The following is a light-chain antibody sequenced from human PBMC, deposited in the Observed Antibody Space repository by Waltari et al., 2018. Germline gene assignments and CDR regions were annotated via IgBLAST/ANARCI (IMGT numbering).Light chain of an antibody. V-gene: IGLV1-36*01. CDR3: SSYTTRNTIVL. CDR2: YND. CDR1: SSNIGNNT. Sequence: QSVLTQPPSVSGAPRQRVTISCSGSSSNIGNNTVNWYHQLPGKAPNLLISYNDLLPSGVSDGFSGSKSGNTASLTISGLQAEDEADYYCSSYTTRNTIVLFGGGTKLTVL. J-gene: IGLJ2*01.